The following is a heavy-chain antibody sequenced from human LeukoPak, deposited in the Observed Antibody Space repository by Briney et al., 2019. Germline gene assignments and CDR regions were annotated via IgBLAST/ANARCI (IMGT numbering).Heavy chain of an antibody. CDR1: GFTFSSYG. CDR3: ARARYCSGGSCYSNWFDP. Sequence: PGGSLRLSCTASGFTFSSYGMHWVRQAPGKGLVWVSRINSDGSSTSYADSVKGRFTISRDNAKNTLYLQMSSLRAEDTAVYYCARARYCSGGSCYSNWFDPWGQGTLVTVSS. J-gene: IGHJ5*02. D-gene: IGHD2-15*01. V-gene: IGHV3-74*01. CDR2: INSDGSST.